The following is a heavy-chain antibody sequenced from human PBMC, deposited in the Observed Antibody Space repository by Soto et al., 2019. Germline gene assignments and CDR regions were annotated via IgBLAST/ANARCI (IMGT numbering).Heavy chain of an antibody. CDR2: IVVGSGNT. D-gene: IGHD3-22*01. CDR1: GFTFTSSA. CDR3: AADPRDSSGYSV. V-gene: IGHV1-58*01. J-gene: IGHJ4*02. Sequence: SVKVSCKASGFTFTSSAVQWVRQARGQRLEWIGWIVVGSGNTNYAQKFQERVTITRDMSTSTAYMELSSLRSEDTAVYYCAADPRDSSGYSVWGQGTLVTVSS.